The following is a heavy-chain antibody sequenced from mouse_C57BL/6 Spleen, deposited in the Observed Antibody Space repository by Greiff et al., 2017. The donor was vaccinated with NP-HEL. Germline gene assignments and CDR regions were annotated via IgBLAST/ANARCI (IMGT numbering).Heavy chain of an antibody. CDR1: GFTFTDYY. Sequence: DVMLVESGGGLVQPGGSLSLSCAASGFTFTDYYMSWVRQPPGKALEWLGFIRNKANGYTTEYSASVKGRFTISIDNSQSILYLQMNALRAEDSATYYCARYIIWSYAMDYWGQGTSVTVSS. D-gene: IGHD1-1*02. J-gene: IGHJ4*01. CDR2: IRNKANGYTT. V-gene: IGHV7-3*01. CDR3: ARYIIWSYAMDY.